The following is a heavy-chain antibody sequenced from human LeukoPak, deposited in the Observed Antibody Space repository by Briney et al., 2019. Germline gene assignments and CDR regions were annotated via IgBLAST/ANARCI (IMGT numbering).Heavy chain of an antibody. V-gene: IGHV1-8*01. D-gene: IGHD4-23*01. Sequence: ASVRVSCKASGYTFTSYDINGVRQASGQGLEGMGWMNPNSGNTDYAQKFQGRVTMPRNTSISTAYMELSSLRSEDTAVYYCARGSYSDYGGTLYNYWGQGTLVTVSS. CDR1: GYTFTSYD. CDR2: MNPNSGNT. CDR3: ARGSYSDYGGTLYNY. J-gene: IGHJ4*02.